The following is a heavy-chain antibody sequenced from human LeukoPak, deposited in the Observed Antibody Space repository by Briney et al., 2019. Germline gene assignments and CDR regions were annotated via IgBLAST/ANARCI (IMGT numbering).Heavy chain of an antibody. Sequence: ASVKVSCKASGYTFTSYGISWVRQAPGQGLEWMGWSSAYNGNTTYAQKLQGRVNMTTDKSTSTAYMELRSLRSDDTAVYYCARGTGHGRLTFCGGDCYEGDYWGQGTLVTVSS. J-gene: IGHJ4*02. V-gene: IGHV1-18*01. CDR3: ARGTGHGRLTFCGGDCYEGDY. CDR2: SSAYNGNT. CDR1: GYTFTSYG. D-gene: IGHD2-21*02.